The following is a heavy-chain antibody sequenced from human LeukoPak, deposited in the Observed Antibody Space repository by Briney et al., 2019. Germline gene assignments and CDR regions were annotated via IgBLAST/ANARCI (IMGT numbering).Heavy chain of an antibody. V-gene: IGHV4-61*02. Sequence: PSQTLSLTCTVSGGSISSGSYYWSWIRQPAGKGLEWIGRIYTSGSTNYNPSLKSRVTISVDTSKNQFSLKLSSVTAADTAVYYCARGLGPWGQGTLVTVSS. J-gene: IGHJ5*02. CDR2: IYTSGST. D-gene: IGHD5/OR15-5a*01. CDR1: GGSISSGSYY. CDR3: ARGLGP.